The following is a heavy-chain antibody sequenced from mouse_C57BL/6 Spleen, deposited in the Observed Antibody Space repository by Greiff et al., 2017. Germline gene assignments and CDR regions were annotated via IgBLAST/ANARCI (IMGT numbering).Heavy chain of an antibody. V-gene: IGHV5-9-1*02. CDR1: GFTFSSYA. J-gene: IGHJ3*01. D-gene: IGHD2-3*01. Sequence: DVQLVESGEGLVKPGGSLKLSCAASGFTFSSYAMSWVRQTPEKRLEWVAYISSGGDYIYYADTVKGRFTISRDNARNTLYLQMSSLKSEDTAMYYCTRVDGYLFAYWGQGTLVTVSA. CDR2: ISSGGDYI. CDR3: TRVDGYLFAY.